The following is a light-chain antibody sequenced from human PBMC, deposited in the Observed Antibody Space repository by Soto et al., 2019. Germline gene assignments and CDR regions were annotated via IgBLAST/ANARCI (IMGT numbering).Light chain of an antibody. CDR3: QQYHIWWT. J-gene: IGKJ1*01. V-gene: IGKV3-15*01. Sequence: ELVWTQSPATLYAPPGERATPSFRATQSVASHLAWYHQKPAQPPRLLISGPSTRATGIPARFSGSGSGTEFTLTISSLQSEDFAVYYCQQYHIWWTFGQGTKVEIK. CDR2: GPS. CDR1: QSVASH.